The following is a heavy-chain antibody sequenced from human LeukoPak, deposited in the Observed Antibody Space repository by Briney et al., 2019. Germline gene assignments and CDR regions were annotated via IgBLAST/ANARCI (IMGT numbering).Heavy chain of an antibody. CDR2: IKVYGDTT. Sequence: GASVKVSCTASGYTFPGYFMHWVRQAPGQGLEYMGIIKVYGDTTIYAQRFQGRVTMTRDSSTSTVYMELSSLNSEDTAVYYCARESPSTFYFDYWGQGTLVTVS. CDR1: GYTFPGYF. CDR3: ARESPSTFYFDY. J-gene: IGHJ4*02. D-gene: IGHD1-1*01. V-gene: IGHV1-46*01.